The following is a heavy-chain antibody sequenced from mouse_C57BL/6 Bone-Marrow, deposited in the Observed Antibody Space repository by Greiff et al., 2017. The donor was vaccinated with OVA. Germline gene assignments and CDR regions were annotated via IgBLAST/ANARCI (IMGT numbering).Heavy chain of an antibody. CDR3: ARSYDDSNPWFAY. Sequence: VQLQQSGPELVKPGASVKIPCKASGYTFTDYNMDWVKQSHGKSLEWIGDINPNNGGTIYNQKFKGKATLTVDKSSSTAYMELRSLTSEDTAVYYWARSYDDSNPWFAYWGQGTLVTVSA. CDR2: INPNNGGT. D-gene: IGHD2-5*01. CDR1: GYTFTDYN. V-gene: IGHV1-18*01. J-gene: IGHJ3*01.